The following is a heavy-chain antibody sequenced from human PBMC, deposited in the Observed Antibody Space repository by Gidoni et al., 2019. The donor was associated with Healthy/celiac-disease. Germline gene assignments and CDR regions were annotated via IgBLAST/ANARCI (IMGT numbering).Heavy chain of an antibody. CDR3: ARVGSTVVTPSDYYYYMDV. J-gene: IGHJ6*03. CDR1: GFTFSSYS. Sequence: EVQLVESGGGLVKPGGSLSLSWAASGFTFSSYSMNWVRQAPGKGLEWVSSISSSSSYIYYADSVKGRFTISRDNAKNSLYLQMNSLRAEDTAVYYCARVGSTVVTPSDYYYYMDVWGKGTTVTVSS. CDR2: ISSSSSYI. V-gene: IGHV3-21*01. D-gene: IGHD4-17*01.